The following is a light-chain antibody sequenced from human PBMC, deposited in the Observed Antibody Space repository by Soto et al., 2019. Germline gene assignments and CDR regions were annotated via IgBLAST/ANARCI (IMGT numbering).Light chain of an antibody. V-gene: IGKV1-39*01. CDR2: AAS. Sequence: DIQMTQSPSSLSASLGDRVTITCRASQSISNFLNWVQHKPGNAPKVLISAASTLQSGVPPRFSGSEAGTDFTLTISRLQPEDSASYYCQQYYNSVLTFGGGTKVEI. J-gene: IGKJ4*01. CDR3: QQYYNSVLT. CDR1: QSISNF.